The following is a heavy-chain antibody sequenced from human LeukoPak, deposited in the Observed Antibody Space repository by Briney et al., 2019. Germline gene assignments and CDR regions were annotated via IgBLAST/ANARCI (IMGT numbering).Heavy chain of an antibody. CDR1: GFTFSTYW. V-gene: IGHV3-7*01. CDR3: ARDLAFYYYDSSGYFGAFDI. D-gene: IGHD3-22*01. CDR2: IKQDGSEQ. J-gene: IGHJ3*02. Sequence: GGSLRLSCAASGFTFSTYWMSWVRQAPGKGLEWVANIKQDGSEQYYVDSVKGRFTISRDNAKNSLYLQMNTLRPEDTAVYYCARDLAFYYYDSSGYFGAFDIWGQGTMVTVSS.